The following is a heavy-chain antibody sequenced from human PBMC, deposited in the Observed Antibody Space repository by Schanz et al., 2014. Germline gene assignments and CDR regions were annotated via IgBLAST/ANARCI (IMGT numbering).Heavy chain of an antibody. V-gene: IGHV3-33*01. CDR2: VWSDGNTK. J-gene: IGHJ6*03. D-gene: IGHD2-15*01. CDR3: ARDAVALVPEYFMDV. Sequence: VQLVESGGDLVKPGGSLRLSCATSGFTFSRFGMHWVRQAPGKGPEWVALVWSDGNTKYYVDSVKGRFTISRDNSMNTLHLQMDGLRVEDTAVYYCARDAVALVPEYFMDVWGKGTPVTVSS. CDR1: GFTFSRFG.